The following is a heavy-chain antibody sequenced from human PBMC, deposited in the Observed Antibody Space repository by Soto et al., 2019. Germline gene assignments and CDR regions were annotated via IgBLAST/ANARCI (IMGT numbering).Heavy chain of an antibody. J-gene: IGHJ6*02. CDR1: GGTFSSYT. V-gene: IGHV1-69*02. CDR2: IIPILGIA. D-gene: IGHD3-10*01. Sequence: QVQLVQSGAEVKKPGSSVKVSCKASGGTFSSYTISWVRQAPGQGLEWMGRIIPILGIANYAQKFQGRVTRTAEKSTSTAYMELSGLRSEDKAVYYCARERGSDYYGMDVWGQGTTVTVSS. CDR3: ARERGSDYYGMDV.